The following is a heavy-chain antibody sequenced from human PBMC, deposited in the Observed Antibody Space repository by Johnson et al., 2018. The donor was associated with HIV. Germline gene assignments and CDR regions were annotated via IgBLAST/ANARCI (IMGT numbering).Heavy chain of an antibody. CDR1: GFTVSSNY. D-gene: IGHD3-3*01. V-gene: IGHV3-53*01. CDR3: ARGNYDFWSGRHRGAFDI. J-gene: IGHJ3*02. CDR2: IYSGGST. Sequence: MMLVESGGGLVKPGGSLRLSCAASGFTVSSNYMSWVHQAPGKGLEWVSVIYSGGSTYYADSVKGRFTISRDNSKNTLYLQMNSLRAEDTAVYYCARGNYDFWSGRHRGAFDIWGQGTMVTVSS.